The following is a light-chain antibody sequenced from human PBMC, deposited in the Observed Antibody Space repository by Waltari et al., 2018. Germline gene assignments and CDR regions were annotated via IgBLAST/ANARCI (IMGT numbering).Light chain of an antibody. V-gene: IGKV2-28*01. CDR1: QRLLNSNGYNY. CDR2: LGS. J-gene: IGKJ2*01. Sequence: EIVMTQSPLSLPVTPGESASISCRSSQRLLNSNGYNYLDWFLQKPGQSPQLLIYLGSNRASGVPDRFSGSGSGTECTLKISRVEAEDVGVYYCMQALQTPRYTFGQGTKLEIK. CDR3: MQALQTPRYT.